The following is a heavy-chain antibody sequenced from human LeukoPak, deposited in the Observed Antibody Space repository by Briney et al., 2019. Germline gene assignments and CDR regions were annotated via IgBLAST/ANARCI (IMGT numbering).Heavy chain of an antibody. CDR2: INYSGDAT. D-gene: IGHD3-10*01. Sequence: GGSLRLSCAASGFTFSSNSMSWVRQAPGKGLEWVSAINYSGDATYYVDSVKGRFTISRDNSKNTLYLQMNSLRAEDTAIYYCAKRQVPSALGSFDFWGQGTLVTVSS. J-gene: IGHJ4*02. CDR1: GFTFSSNS. V-gene: IGHV3-23*01. CDR3: AKRQVPSALGSFDF.